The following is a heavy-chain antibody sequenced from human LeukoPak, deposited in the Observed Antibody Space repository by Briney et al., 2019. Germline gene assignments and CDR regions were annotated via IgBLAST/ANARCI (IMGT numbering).Heavy chain of an antibody. Sequence: GGSLRLSCAASGFTFSSYSMNWVRQAPGKGLEWVSSISSSSSYIYYADSVKGRFTISRDNAKNSLYLQMNSLRAEDTAVYYCARDPGYSNYPDNWFDPWGQGTLVTVSS. J-gene: IGHJ5*02. D-gene: IGHD4-11*01. CDR3: ARDPGYSNYPDNWFDP. CDR1: GFTFSSYS. CDR2: ISSSSSYI. V-gene: IGHV3-21*01.